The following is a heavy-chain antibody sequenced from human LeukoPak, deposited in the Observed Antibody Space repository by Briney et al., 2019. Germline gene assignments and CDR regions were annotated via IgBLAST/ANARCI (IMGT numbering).Heavy chain of an antibody. Sequence: GGSLRLSCAASGFTFDDYAMHWVRQAPGKGLERVSGISWNSGSIGYADSVKGRFTISRDNAKNSLYLQMNSLRAEDTALYYCAKDFYYDSSKGNYFDYWGQGTLVTVSS. CDR2: ISWNSGSI. J-gene: IGHJ4*02. V-gene: IGHV3-9*01. CDR3: AKDFYYDSSKGNYFDY. D-gene: IGHD3-22*01. CDR1: GFTFDDYA.